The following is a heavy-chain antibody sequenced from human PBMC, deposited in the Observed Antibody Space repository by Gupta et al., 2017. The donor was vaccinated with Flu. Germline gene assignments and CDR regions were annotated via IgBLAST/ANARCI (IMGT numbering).Heavy chain of an antibody. D-gene: IGHD3-9*01. CDR1: GVSLQDHA. CDR3: AREILTGDWYIDL. J-gene: IGHJ2*01. V-gene: IGHV3-20*04. CDR2: SNLNGATV. Sequence: EVELLALGGGLAPSGASLRLCSDASGVSLQDHAMSWVRQRPGRGLEWVSGSNLNGATVNYADSVQGRFTICRDNAKNSLYLEVNSLRAEDTALYYCAREILTGDWYIDLWGRGTLVTVSS.